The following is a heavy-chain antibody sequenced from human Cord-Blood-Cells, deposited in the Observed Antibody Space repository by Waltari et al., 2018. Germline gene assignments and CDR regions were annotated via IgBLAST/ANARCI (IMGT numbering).Heavy chain of an antibody. J-gene: IGHJ4*02. Sequence: EVQLVESGGGLVQPGGSLRLSCAASGFTFSSYEMNWVRQAPGKGLGWVSYISSSGSNIYNADSVKCRLPISRDNAKNSLYLQMNSLGAEDTAVYYCAAITGGDYWGQGTLVTVSS. V-gene: IGHV3-48*03. CDR2: ISSSGSNI. CDR1: GFTFSSYE. D-gene: IGHD7-27*01. CDR3: AAITGGDY.